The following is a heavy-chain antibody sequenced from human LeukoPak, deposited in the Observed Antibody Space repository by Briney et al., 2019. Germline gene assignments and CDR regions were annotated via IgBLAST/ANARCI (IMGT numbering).Heavy chain of an antibody. CDR3: ARGGVGVGPDY. D-gene: IGHD1-26*01. Sequence: GGSLRLSCAASGFTFSGYSMNWVRQVPGKGLEWVSYISSGSGTMYYADSVKGRFSISRDNAKNPLFLQMNSLRDEDTAVYYCARGGVGVGPDYWGQGTLVTVSS. J-gene: IGHJ4*02. CDR2: ISSGSGTM. CDR1: GFTFSGYS. V-gene: IGHV3-48*02.